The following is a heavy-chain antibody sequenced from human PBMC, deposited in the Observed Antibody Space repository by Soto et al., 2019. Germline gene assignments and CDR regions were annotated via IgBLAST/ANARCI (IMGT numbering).Heavy chain of an antibody. V-gene: IGHV4-34*01. Sequence: SETLSLTCAVYGGSFSGYYWTWIRQPPGTGLEWIGEINHSGSTNYNPSLKSRVTISVDTSKNQFSLKLSSVTAADTAVYYCARHWRGGYKIYFDYWGQGTLVTVSS. CDR3: ARHWRGGYKIYFDY. D-gene: IGHD5-12*01. CDR1: GGSFSGYY. J-gene: IGHJ4*02. CDR2: INHSGST.